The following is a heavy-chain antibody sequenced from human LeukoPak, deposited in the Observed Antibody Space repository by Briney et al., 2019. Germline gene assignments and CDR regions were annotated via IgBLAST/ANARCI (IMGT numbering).Heavy chain of an antibody. J-gene: IGHJ5*02. CDR3: ARLGRTYYDFWSGP. CDR1: GGSISSSSYY. V-gene: IGHV4-39*01. D-gene: IGHD3-3*01. CDR2: IYYRRST. Sequence: SETLSLTCTVSGGSISSSSYYWGWLRQPPGKGLEWIGNIYYRRSTYYNPSLKSRVTISVDTSKNQFSLKLTSVSAADTAVYYCARLGRTYYDFWSGPWGQGTLVTVSS.